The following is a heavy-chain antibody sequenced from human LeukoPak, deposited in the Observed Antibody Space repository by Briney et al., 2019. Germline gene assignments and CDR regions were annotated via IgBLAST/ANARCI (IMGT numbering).Heavy chain of an antibody. CDR1: GFTFSSYA. CDR2: ISGSGGST. V-gene: IGHV3-23*01. CDR3: AKERRYDSSWPDY. D-gene: IGHD6-13*01. J-gene: IGHJ4*02. Sequence: GGSLRLSCEASGFTFSSYAMSWVRQAPGKGLEWVSAISGSGGSTYYADSVKGRFTISRDISKNTLYLQMNSLRAEDTAVYYCAKERRYDSSWPDYWGQGTLVSVSS.